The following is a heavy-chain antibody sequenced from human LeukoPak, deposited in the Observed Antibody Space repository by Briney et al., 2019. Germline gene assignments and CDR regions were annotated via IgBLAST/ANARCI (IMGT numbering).Heavy chain of an antibody. J-gene: IGHJ4*02. CDR3: ARGEYSGSYRKGYFDY. D-gene: IGHD1-26*01. V-gene: IGHV3-48*03. CDR1: GFTFSSYE. Sequence: GGSLRLSCAASGFTFSSYEMNWVRQAPGKGLEWVSYISSSGSTIYYADSVKGRFTISRDNAKNSLYLQMNSLRVEDTAVYYCARGEYSGSYRKGYFDYWGQGTLVTISS. CDR2: ISSSGSTI.